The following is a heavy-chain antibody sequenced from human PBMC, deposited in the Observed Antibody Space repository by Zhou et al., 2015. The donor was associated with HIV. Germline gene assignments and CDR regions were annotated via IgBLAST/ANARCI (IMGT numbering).Heavy chain of an antibody. Sequence: LMQSGTEVTKPGSSVKVSCKASGGTFSGSDISWVRQAPGQGLEWMGGITPMFDIVNYAQKFRGRVTITADEPTSTAYMELSSLRSEDAAVYYCARNTGNYNYAFDMWGQGTMLVVSS. J-gene: IGHJ3*02. V-gene: IGHV1-69*01. CDR3: ARNTGNYNYAFDM. CDR2: ITPMFDIV. CDR1: GGTFSGSD. D-gene: IGHD1-26*01.